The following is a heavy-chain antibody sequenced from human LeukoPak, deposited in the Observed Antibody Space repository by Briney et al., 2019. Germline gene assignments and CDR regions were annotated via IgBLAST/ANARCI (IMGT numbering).Heavy chain of an antibody. D-gene: IGHD2-2*01. J-gene: IGHJ4*02. Sequence: GGSLRLSCAASGFTFDDYAMHWVRQAPGKGLEWVSGISWNSGSIGYADSVKGRFTISRDNAKNSLYLQMNSLRAEDTALYYCATGDCSSTSCPIDYWGQGTLVTVSS. CDR2: ISWNSGSI. CDR1: GFTFDDYA. CDR3: ATGDCSSTSCPIDY. V-gene: IGHV3-9*01.